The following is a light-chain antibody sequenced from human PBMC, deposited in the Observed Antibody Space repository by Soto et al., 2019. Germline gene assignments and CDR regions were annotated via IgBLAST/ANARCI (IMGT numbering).Light chain of an antibody. Sequence: DIQMTQSPYSLSASVGDIVTITCRASQNIRTYLNWYQQKPGRAPKLLIHSASALPSGVPSRFSGSGSGTEFTLTMSGLQPEDFATYYCQQGHSTPYTFGQGTKVDIK. J-gene: IGKJ2*01. V-gene: IGKV1-39*01. CDR3: QQGHSTPYT. CDR1: QNIRTY. CDR2: SAS.